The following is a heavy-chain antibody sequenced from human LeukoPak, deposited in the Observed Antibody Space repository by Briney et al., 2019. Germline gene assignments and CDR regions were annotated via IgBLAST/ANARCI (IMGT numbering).Heavy chain of an antibody. J-gene: IGHJ4*02. Sequence: ASVKVSCKASGYTSTSFYIHWVRQAPGQGLEWMGMIYPRDGSTSYAQKFQGRVTVTRDTSTSTVHMELSGLRSEDTAVYYCARDQEGFDYWGQGTQVTVSS. CDR1: GYTSTSFY. CDR2: IYPRDGST. CDR3: ARDQEGFDY. V-gene: IGHV1-46*01.